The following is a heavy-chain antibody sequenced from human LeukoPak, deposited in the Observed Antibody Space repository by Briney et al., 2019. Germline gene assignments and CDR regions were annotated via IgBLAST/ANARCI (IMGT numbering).Heavy chain of an antibody. CDR1: GGSFSGYY. D-gene: IGHD6-25*01. V-gene: IGHV4-34*01. J-gene: IGHJ5*02. CDR2: INHSGST. CDR3: AAAPKEGHNWFDP. Sequence: MPSETLSLTCAVYGGSFSGYYWSWIRQPPGKGLEWIGEINHSGSTNYNPSLKSRVTISVDTSKNQFSLKLSSVTAADTAVYYCAAAPKEGHNWFDPWGRGTLVTVSS.